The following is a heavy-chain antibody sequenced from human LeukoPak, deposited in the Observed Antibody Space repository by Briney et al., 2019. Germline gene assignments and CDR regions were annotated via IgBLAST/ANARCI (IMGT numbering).Heavy chain of an antibody. CDR2: ISYDGSNK. D-gene: IGHD3-22*01. J-gene: IGHJ3*02. V-gene: IGHV3-30*04. CDR1: GFTFSSYA. Sequence: PGRSLRLSCAASGFTFSSYAMHWVRQAPGKGLEWVAVISYDGSNKYYADSVKGRFTISRDNSKNTLYLQMNSLRAGDTAVYYCARGDSSGYDAFDIWGQGTMVTVSS. CDR3: ARGDSSGYDAFDI.